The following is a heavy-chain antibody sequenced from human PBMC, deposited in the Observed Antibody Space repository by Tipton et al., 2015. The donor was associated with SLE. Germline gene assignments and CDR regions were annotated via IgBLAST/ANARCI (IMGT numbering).Heavy chain of an antibody. D-gene: IGHD3-3*01. CDR3: ASSLLTVFAGFDY. CDR1: GFTFISYA. J-gene: IGHJ4*02. CDR2: ISYDGSNK. Sequence: SLRLSCAASGFTFISYAMHWVRQAPGKGLEWVAVISYDGSNKYYADSVKGRFTISRDNSKNTLYLQMNSLRAEDTAVYYCASSLLTVFAGFDYWGQGTLVTGSS. V-gene: IGHV3-30*04.